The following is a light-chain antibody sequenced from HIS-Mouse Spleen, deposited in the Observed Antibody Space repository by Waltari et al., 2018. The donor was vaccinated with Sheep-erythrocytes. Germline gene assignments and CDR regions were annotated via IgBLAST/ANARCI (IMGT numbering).Light chain of an antibody. Sequence: QSALTQPASVSGSPGQSITISCTGTSSDVGSYNLVSWYQQHPGKAPKPMIYEGSKRPAAVANPFSGSKSGNTASLTISGLQAEDEADYYCCSYAGSSTWVFGGGTKLTVL. CDR2: EGS. V-gene: IGLV2-23*01. CDR1: SSDVGSYNL. J-gene: IGLJ3*02. CDR3: CSYAGSSTWV.